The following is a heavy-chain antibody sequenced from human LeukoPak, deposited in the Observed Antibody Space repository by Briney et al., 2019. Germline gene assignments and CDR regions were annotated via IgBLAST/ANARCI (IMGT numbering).Heavy chain of an antibody. J-gene: IGHJ4*02. CDR3: ARGVRWEPNDY. CDR1: GYTFTSYA. D-gene: IGHD1-14*01. Sequence: ASVKVSCKPSGYTFTSYAISWLRQAPGQGLEWMGWISTYSGNTNYAQKLQGRITMTIETSTSTAYMELRSLRSDDTAVYYCARGVRWEPNDYWGQGTLVTVSS. V-gene: IGHV1-18*01. CDR2: ISTYSGNT.